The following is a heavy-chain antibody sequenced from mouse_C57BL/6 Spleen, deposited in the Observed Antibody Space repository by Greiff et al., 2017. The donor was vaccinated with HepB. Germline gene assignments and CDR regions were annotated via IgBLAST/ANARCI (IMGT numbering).Heavy chain of an antibody. CDR2: INYDGSST. V-gene: IGHV5-16*01. D-gene: IGHD1-1*01. J-gene: IGHJ2*01. CDR3: ARENYYGSRRYFDY. Sequence: DVKLVESEGGLVQPGSSMKLSCTASGFTFSDYYMAWVRQVPEKGLEWVANINYDGSSTYYLNSLKSRFIISRDNAKNILYLQMSSLKSEDTATYYCARENYYGSRRYFDYWGQGTTLTVSS. CDR1: GFTFSDYY.